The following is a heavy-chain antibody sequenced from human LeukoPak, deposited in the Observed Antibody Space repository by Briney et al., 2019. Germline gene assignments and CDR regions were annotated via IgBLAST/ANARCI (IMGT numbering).Heavy chain of an antibody. CDR3: ARDRVLSTYYDFWSGYYSPSSADY. D-gene: IGHD3-3*01. V-gene: IGHV3-7*01. J-gene: IGHJ4*02. CDR1: GFTFSSYW. CDR2: IKQDGSEK. Sequence: GGSLTLSCAASGFTFSSYWMSWVRQAPGKGLEWVANIKQDGSEKYYVDSVKGRFTISRDNAKNSLYLQMNSLRAEDTAVYYCARDRVLSTYYDFWSGYYSPSSADYWGQGTLVTVSS.